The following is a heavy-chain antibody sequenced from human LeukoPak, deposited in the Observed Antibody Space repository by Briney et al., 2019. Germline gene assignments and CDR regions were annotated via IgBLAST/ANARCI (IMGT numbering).Heavy chain of an antibody. CDR3: ARNLWVTAIPLEGY. D-gene: IGHD2-21*02. CDR2: INPNSGGT. CDR1: GYTFTSYY. Sequence: PRASVKVSCKASGYTFTSYYMHWVRQAPGQGLEWMGWINPNSGGTNYAQKFQGRVTMTRDTSISTAYMELSRLRSDDTAVYYCARNLWVTAIPLEGYWGQGTLVTVSS. J-gene: IGHJ4*02. V-gene: IGHV1-2*02.